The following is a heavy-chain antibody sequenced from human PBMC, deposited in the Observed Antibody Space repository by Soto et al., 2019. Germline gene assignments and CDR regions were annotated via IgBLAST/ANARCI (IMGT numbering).Heavy chain of an antibody. Sequence: AETLSLTCAVSGCSISSSSYYWGWIRQPPGKGLEWIGSSYYSGSTYYNPSLKSRVTISVDTPKNHFSLKLSSVTAADTAVYYCARLEADYGDSTYYYYMDVWGKGTTVTVSS. CDR1: GCSISSSSYY. CDR2: SYYSGST. D-gene: IGHD4-17*01. J-gene: IGHJ6*03. CDR3: ARLEADYGDSTYYYYMDV. V-gene: IGHV4-39*02.